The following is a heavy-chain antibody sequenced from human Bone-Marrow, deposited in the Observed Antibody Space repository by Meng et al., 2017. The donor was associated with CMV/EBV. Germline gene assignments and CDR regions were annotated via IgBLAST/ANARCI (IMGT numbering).Heavy chain of an antibody. D-gene: IGHD3-10*01. CDR3: AIPDGDYYGSGSYNNY. CDR2: ISYDGSNK. CDR1: GFTFSSYA. V-gene: IGHV3-30*04. Sequence: LSLTCAASGFTFSSYAMHWVRQAPGKGLEWVAVISYDGSNKYYADSVKGRFTISRDNSKNTLYLQMNSLRAEDTAVYYCAIPDGDYYGSGSYNNYWGQGTLVTVSS. J-gene: IGHJ4*02.